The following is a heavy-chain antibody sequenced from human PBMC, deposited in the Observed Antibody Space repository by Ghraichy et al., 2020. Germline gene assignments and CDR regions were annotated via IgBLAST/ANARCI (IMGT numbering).Heavy chain of an antibody. V-gene: IGHV3-23*01. D-gene: IGHD3-22*01. CDR3: AKASRLGLYYYDSSGYYPDY. CDR2: ISGSGGST. CDR1: GFTFSSYA. Sequence: GGSLRLSCAASGFTFSSYAMSWVRQAPGKGLEWVSAISGSGGSTYYADSVKGRFTISRDNSKNTLYLQMNSLRAEDTAVYYCAKASRLGLYYYDSSGYYPDYWGQGTLVTVSS. J-gene: IGHJ4*02.